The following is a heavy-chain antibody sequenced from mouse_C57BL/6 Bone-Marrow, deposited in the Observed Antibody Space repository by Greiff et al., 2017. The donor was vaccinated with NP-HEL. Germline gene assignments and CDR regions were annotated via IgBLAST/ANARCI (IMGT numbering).Heavy chain of an antibody. D-gene: IGHD2-2*01. J-gene: IGHJ2*01. CDR2: INPSTGGT. V-gene: IGHV1-42*01. Sequence: VQLQQSGPELVKPGASVKISCKASGYSFTGYYMNWVKQSPEKSLEWIGEINPSTGGTTYNQKFKDKATLTVDKSSSTAYMQLKSLTSEDSAVYYCARWLYYFDYWGQGTTLTVSS. CDR3: ARWLYYFDY. CDR1: GYSFTGYY.